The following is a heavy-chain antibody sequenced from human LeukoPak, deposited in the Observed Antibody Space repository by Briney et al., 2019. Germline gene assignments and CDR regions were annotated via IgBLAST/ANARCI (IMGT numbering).Heavy chain of an antibody. D-gene: IGHD1-14*01. J-gene: IGHJ4*02. CDR1: GGSITDYY. CDR2: IYYSGNT. V-gene: IGHV4-59*01. Sequence: SETLSLTCTVSGGSITDYYWSWIRQPPGKGLEWIGYIYYSGNTNYNPSLKSRVTISVDTSKTQFSLRLSSVTAADTAMYYCARGGIKGSAGPRSFDYWGQGTLVTVSS. CDR3: ARGGIKGSAGPRSFDY.